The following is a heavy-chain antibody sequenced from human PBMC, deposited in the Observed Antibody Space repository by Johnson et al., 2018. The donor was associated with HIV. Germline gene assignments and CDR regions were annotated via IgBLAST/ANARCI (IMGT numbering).Heavy chain of an antibody. CDR3: ARRFFPGITVALDAFDI. D-gene: IGHD6-19*01. J-gene: IGHJ3*02. V-gene: IGHV3-30-3*01. CDR1: GFTFSSYA. CDR2: ISYDGSNK. Sequence: QVQLVESGGGVVRPGRSLRLSCAASGFTFSSYAMHWVRQAPGKGLEWVAVISYDGSNKYYADSVRGRFTISRDNSKNTLYLQMNSLRAEDTAVYYCARRFFPGITVALDAFDIWGQGTMVTVSS.